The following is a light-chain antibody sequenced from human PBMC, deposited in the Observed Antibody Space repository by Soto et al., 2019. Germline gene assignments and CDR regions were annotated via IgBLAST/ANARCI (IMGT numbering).Light chain of an antibody. V-gene: IGKV3-20*01. Sequence: EIVLTQSPGTLSLSPGERATLSCRASQSVSSNYLAWYQQKPGQAPRLLIYGASSRATGIPDRFSGSGSGTDFTLTISKLEPGDLAVYYCQQFDTSPPSTFGQGTRLEIK. CDR2: GAS. CDR1: QSVSSNY. J-gene: IGKJ5*01. CDR3: QQFDTSPPST.